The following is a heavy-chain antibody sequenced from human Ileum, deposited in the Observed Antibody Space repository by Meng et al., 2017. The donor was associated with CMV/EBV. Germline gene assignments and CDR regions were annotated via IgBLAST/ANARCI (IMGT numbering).Heavy chain of an antibody. CDR2: INSDGSST. V-gene: IGHV3-74*01. Sequence: GESLKISCAASGFTFSSYWMHWVRQVPGKGLVWVSRINSDGSSTSYADSVKGRFTISRDNAKNTLYLQMNSLRAEDTAVYYCASFSSGAFDIWGQGTMVTVSS. CDR3: ASFSSGAFDI. J-gene: IGHJ3*02. D-gene: IGHD6-6*01. CDR1: GFTFSSYW.